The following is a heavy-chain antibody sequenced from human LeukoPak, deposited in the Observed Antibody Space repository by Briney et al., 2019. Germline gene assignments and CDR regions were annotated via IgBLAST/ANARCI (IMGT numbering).Heavy chain of an antibody. V-gene: IGHV3-30*02. CDR2: IRYDGSNK. J-gene: IGHJ4*02. D-gene: IGHD6-13*01. CDR3: ARGIKVEAAGKRGSPY. Sequence: PGGSLRLSCAASGFSFSSYGMNWVRQAPGKGLEGVAFIRYDGSNKYYADSVKGRFTITRDNSKNTLYLQMNSLRAEDTAVYYCARGIKVEAAGKRGSPYWGQGTLVTVSS. CDR1: GFSFSSYG.